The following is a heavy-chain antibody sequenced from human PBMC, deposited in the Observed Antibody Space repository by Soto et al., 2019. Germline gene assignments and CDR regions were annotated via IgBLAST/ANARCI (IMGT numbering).Heavy chain of an antibody. V-gene: IGHV3-64*02. CDR1: GFTFSSFA. D-gene: IGHD6-13*01. J-gene: IGHJ2*01. CDR3: ARGHSSSWYGYFDL. CDR2: ISSNGGNT. Sequence: GESLKISCAASGFTFSSFAMHWVRQAPGKGLEYVSAISSNGGNTYYADSVKGRFTISRDNSKNTLYLQMGSLRAEDMAVYYCARGHSSSWYGYFDLWGRGTLVTVSS.